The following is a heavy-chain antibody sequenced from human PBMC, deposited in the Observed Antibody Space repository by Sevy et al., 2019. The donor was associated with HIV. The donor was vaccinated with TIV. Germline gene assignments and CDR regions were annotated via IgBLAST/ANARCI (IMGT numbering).Heavy chain of an antibody. J-gene: IGHJ5*02. CDR1: GDSVSSNSAD. CDR2: TYYRSKWYN. D-gene: IGHD6-13*01. V-gene: IGHV6-1*01. CDR3: ARDLGSSLNWFDP. Sequence: QSQTLSLTCAISGDSVSSNSADWNWIRQSPSRGLEWLGRTYYRSKWYNDYAVSVKSRITINPDTSKNQFSLQLNSVTPEDTAVYYCARDLGSSLNWFDPWGQGTLVTVSS.